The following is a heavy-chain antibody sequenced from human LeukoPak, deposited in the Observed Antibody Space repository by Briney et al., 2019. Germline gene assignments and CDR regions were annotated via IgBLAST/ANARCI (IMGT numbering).Heavy chain of an antibody. CDR2: IKQDGSEK. D-gene: IGHD1-26*01. J-gene: IGHJ3*02. CDR3: AREVGSDAFDI. CDR1: GFTLSSYW. V-gene: IGHV3-7*01. Sequence: GGSLRLSCVASGFTLSSYWMSWVRQAPGKGLEWVANIKQDGSEKYYVDSVMGRFTISRDNAKNSLYLQMNSLRAEDTAVYYCAREVGSDAFDIWGQGTMVTVSS.